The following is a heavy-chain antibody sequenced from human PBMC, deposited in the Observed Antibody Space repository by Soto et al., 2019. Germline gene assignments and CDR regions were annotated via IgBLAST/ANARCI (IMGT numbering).Heavy chain of an antibody. CDR1: GYTFTSYD. J-gene: IGHJ4*02. Sequence: QVQLVQSGAEVKKPGASVKVSCKASGYTFTSYDSNWVRQATGQGLEWMGWMNPISGNTGYAQKFQGRVTMTRNTSISTAYMELSSLRSEDTAVYYCAITHLRFGEHHYWGQGTLVTVSS. V-gene: IGHV1-8*01. CDR3: AITHLRFGEHHY. D-gene: IGHD3-10*01. CDR2: MNPISGNT.